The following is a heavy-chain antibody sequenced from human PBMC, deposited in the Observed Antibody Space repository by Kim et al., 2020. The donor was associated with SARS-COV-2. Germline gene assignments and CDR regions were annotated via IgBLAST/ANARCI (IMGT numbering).Heavy chain of an antibody. CDR3: ARHHLGYDCRGLFDS. CDR1: GGSITRYY. V-gene: IGHV4-59*08. D-gene: IGHD3-22*01. J-gene: IGHJ4*02. CDR2: IYYTGST. Sequence: SETLSLTCTVSGGSITRYYWSWIRQAPGKGLEWIGYIYYTGSTNYNPSLKSRVSISVDTSKNQFSLTLSSVTAADTAVYYCARHHLGYDCRGLFDSCGQG.